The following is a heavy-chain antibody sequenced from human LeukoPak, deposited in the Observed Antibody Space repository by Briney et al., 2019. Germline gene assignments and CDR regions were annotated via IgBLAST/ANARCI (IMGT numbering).Heavy chain of an antibody. D-gene: IGHD3-9*01. CDR1: GGSFSGYY. CDR3: ARLTPGYFDH. V-gene: IGHV4-34*01. Sequence: SETLSLTCAVYGGSFSGYYWSWIRQPPGKGLEWIGEINHSGSTNYNPSLKSRVTISVYTSKNQFSLKLSSVTAADTAVYYCARLTPGYFDHWGQGTLVTVSS. J-gene: IGHJ4*02. CDR2: INHSGST.